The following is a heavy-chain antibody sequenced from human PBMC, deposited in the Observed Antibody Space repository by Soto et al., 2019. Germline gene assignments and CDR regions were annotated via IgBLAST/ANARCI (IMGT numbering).Heavy chain of an antibody. V-gene: IGHV3-21*01. CDR1: GFTFSSYS. CDR3: ARDSHITMVRGVIIGGNYYYYGMDV. CDR2: ISSSSSYI. Sequence: GGSLRLSCAASGFTFSSYSMNWVRQAPGKGLEWVSSISSSSSYIYYADSVKGRFTISRDNAKNSLYLQMNSLRAEDTAVYYCARDSHITMVRGVIIGGNYYYYGMDVWGQGTTVTVSS. J-gene: IGHJ6*02. D-gene: IGHD3-10*01.